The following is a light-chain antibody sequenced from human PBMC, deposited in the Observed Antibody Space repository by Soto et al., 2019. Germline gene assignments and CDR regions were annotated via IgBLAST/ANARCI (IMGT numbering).Light chain of an antibody. Sequence: EIVMTQSPATLSVSPGERATLSCRASQSVSSNLAWYQQKPGQAPRLLIYHASTRATGIPARFSGSGSGTEFTLTISSLQSEDFAVYCCQQYNQWPLTFGGGTKMEIK. CDR1: QSVSSN. V-gene: IGKV3-15*01. CDR3: QQYNQWPLT. J-gene: IGKJ4*01. CDR2: HAS.